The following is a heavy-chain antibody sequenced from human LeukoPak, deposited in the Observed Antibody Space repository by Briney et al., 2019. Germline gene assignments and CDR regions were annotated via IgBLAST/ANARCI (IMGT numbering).Heavy chain of an antibody. V-gene: IGHV4-4*07. CDR1: GGSISSYY. Sequence: PSETLSLTCTVSGGSISSYYWSWIRQPAGKGLEWIGRIYTSGSTNYNPSLNSRVTMSVDTSKNQFSLKLSSVTAADTAVYYCARAHYDILTGGAFDIWAKGQWSPSLQ. CDR3: ARAHYDILTGGAFDI. J-gene: IGHJ3*02. CDR2: IYTSGST. D-gene: IGHD3-9*01.